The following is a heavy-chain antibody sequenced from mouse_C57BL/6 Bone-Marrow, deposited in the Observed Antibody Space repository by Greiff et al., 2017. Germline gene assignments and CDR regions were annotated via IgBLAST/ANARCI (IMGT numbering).Heavy chain of an antibody. D-gene: IGHD2-12*01. Sequence: VQLQQPGAELVRPGTSVKLSCKASGYTFTSYWMHWVKQRPGQGLEWIGVINPGSGGTNYNEKFKGKATLTADKSSSTAYMQLSSLTSEDAAVYFCAREYYNYFDYWGQGTTLTVSA. CDR3: AREYYNYFDY. CDR1: GYTFTSYW. CDR2: INPGSGGT. J-gene: IGHJ2*01. V-gene: IGHV1-54*01.